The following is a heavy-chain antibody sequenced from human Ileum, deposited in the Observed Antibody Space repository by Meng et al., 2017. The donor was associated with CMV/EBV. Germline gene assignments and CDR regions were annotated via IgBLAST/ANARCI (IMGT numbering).Heavy chain of an antibody. CDR2: INSDGSST. V-gene: IGHV3-74*01. CDR1: GFTFSSYW. Sequence: GESLKISCAASGFTFSSYWMHWVRQAPGKGLVWVSRINSDGSSTSYADSVKGRFTISRDHAKNTLYLQMNSLRAEDTAVYYCARAFWSGYFGNWFDPWGQGTLVTVSS. J-gene: IGHJ5*02. CDR3: ARAFWSGYFGNWFDP. D-gene: IGHD3-3*01.